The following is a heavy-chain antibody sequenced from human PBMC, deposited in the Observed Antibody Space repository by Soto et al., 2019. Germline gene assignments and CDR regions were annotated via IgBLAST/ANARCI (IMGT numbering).Heavy chain of an antibody. Sequence: ASVKVSCKASGGTFSSYAISWVRQAPGQGLEWMGGIIPIFGTANYAQKFQGRVTITADESTSTAYMELSSLRSEDTAVYYCARDPDYGSGSYYSQIRDNWFDPWGQGTLVTVSS. V-gene: IGHV1-69*13. CDR2: IIPIFGTA. J-gene: IGHJ5*02. D-gene: IGHD3-10*01. CDR3: ARDPDYGSGSYYSQIRDNWFDP. CDR1: GGTFSSYA.